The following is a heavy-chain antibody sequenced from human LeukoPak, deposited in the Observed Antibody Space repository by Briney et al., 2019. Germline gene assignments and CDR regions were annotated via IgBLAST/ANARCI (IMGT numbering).Heavy chain of an antibody. D-gene: IGHD3-10*01. Sequence: SETLSLTCAVSGYSISSSYYWGWIRQPPGKGLERIGSIYHSGSTYYNPSLKSRVTISVDTSKNQFSLKLSSVTAADTAVYYCATSYYGSGSYYSLYFDYWGQGTLVTVSS. CDR2: IYHSGST. V-gene: IGHV4-38-2*01. J-gene: IGHJ4*02. CDR3: ATSYYGSGSYYSLYFDY. CDR1: GYSISSSYY.